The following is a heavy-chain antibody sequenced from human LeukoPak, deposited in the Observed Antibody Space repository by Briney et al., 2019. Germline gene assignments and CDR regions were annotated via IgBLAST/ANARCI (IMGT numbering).Heavy chain of an antibody. V-gene: IGHV1-2*02. J-gene: IGHJ5*02. CDR1: GYTFTGYY. CDR3: ARDRRYTTNWFDP. CDR2: INPNSGGT. Sequence: GSVKVSCKASGYTFTGYYMHWVRQAPGQGLGWMGWINPNSGGTNYAQKFQGRVTMTRDTSISTAYMELSRLRSDDTAVYYCARDRRYTTNWFDPWGQGTLVTVSS. D-gene: IGHD4-17*01.